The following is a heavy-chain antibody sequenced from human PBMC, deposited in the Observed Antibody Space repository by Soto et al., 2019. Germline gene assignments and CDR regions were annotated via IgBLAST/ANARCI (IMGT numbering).Heavy chain of an antibody. Sequence: GGSMRLSCAASGFTFSTYSMSWVRQAPGKGLEWVSTISGSGGSTHYADSVKGRFTISRDNTKGTFYLQMNSLRADDTAVYYCATSTRGGFFDLWGRGTLVTV. CDR1: GFTFSTYS. D-gene: IGHD3-3*01. V-gene: IGHV3-23*01. CDR2: ISGSGGST. J-gene: IGHJ2*01. CDR3: ATSTRGGFFDL.